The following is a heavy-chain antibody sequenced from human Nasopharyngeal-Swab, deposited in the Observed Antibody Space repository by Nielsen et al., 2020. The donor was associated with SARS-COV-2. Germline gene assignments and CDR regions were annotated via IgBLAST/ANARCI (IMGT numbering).Heavy chain of an antibody. Sequence: GESLKISCAASGFTVSCNYMSWVRPAPGKGLEWVSVIYSGGSTYYADTVKGRFTISRHKSKNTLYLQINSLRAEDTAVYYCARAMGDYFDYWGQGTLVTVSA. D-gene: IGHD3-10*01. CDR2: IYSGGST. J-gene: IGHJ4*02. CDR3: ARAMGDYFDY. CDR1: GFTVSCNY. V-gene: IGHV3-53*04.